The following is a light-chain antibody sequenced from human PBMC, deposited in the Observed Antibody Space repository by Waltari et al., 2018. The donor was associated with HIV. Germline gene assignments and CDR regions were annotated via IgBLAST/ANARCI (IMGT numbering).Light chain of an antibody. CDR3: QQSYSSLST. CDR2: AAS. J-gene: IGKJ2*01. V-gene: IGKV1-39*01. CDR1: QSIDTY. Sequence: DIQMTQSPSSLSASLGDRVTITCRASQSIDTYLNWYQQRPGEAPKLLIYAASNLQSGVPSRFSGRGSGTDFTLTISSLQPEVFATYFCQQSYSSLSTFGQGTKL.